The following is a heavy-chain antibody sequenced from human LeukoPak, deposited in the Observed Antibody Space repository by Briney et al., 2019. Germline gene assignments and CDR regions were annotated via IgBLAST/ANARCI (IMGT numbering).Heavy chain of an antibody. D-gene: IGHD3-9*01. V-gene: IGHV1-18*01. CDR2: ISAYNGNT. CDR1: GYTFTSYG. Sequence: ASVKVSCKASGYTFTSYGISWVRQAPGQGLEWMGWISAYNGNTNYAQKLQGRVTMTTDTSTSTAYMELRSLRSDDTAVYYCARHEGNWEKNFDWLLTPLDYWGQGTLVTVSS. CDR3: ARHEGNWEKNFDWLLTPLDY. J-gene: IGHJ4*02.